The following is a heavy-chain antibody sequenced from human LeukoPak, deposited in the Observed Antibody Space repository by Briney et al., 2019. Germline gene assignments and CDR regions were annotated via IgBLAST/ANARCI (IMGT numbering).Heavy chain of an antibody. J-gene: IGHJ4*02. Sequence: KPSETLSLTCTVSGGSISSSSYYWGWIRQPPGKGLEWIGSIYYSGSTYYNPSLKSRVTISVDTSMNQFSLKLTSVTAADTAVYYCARGLYYYDSSGYYAPIDYWGQGTLVTVSS. V-gene: IGHV4-39*07. CDR1: GGSISSSSYY. CDR2: IYYSGST. CDR3: ARGLYYYDSSGYYAPIDY. D-gene: IGHD3-22*01.